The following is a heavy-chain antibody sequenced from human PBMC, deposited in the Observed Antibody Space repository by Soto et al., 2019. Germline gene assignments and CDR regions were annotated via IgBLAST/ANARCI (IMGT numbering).Heavy chain of an antibody. D-gene: IGHD1-26*01. CDR1: GFTFDDYA. J-gene: IGHJ6*02. V-gene: IGHV3-9*01. CDR2: ISWNSGSI. CDR3: AKAVGATTGGMDV. Sequence: EVQLVESGGGLVQPGRSLRLSCAASGFTFDDYAMHWVRQAPGKGLEWVSGISWNSGSIGYADSVKGRFTISRDNAKNSLYLQMNSLRAEDTALYYCAKAVGATTGGMDVWGQGTTVTVSS.